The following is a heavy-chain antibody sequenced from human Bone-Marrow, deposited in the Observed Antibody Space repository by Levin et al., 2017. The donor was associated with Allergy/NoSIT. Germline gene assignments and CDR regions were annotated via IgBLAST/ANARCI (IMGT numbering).Heavy chain of an antibody. D-gene: IGHD3-10*01. CDR3: ARDQYYGSGSYYKEYNGYFDY. Sequence: ASVKVSCKASGYTFTSYGISWVRQAPGQGLEWMGWISAYNGNTNYAQKLQGRVTMTTDTSTSTAYMELRSLRSDDTAVYYCARDQYYGSGSYYKEYNGYFDYWGQGTLVTVSS. J-gene: IGHJ4*02. CDR1: GYTFTSYG. CDR2: ISAYNGNT. V-gene: IGHV1-18*01.